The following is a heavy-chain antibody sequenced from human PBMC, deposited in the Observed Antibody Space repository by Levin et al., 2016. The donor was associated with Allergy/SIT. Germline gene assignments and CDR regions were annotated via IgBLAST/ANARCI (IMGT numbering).Heavy chain of an antibody. Sequence: GESLKISCAASGFTFSSYAMSWVRQAPGKGLEWVSAISGSGGSTYYADSVKGRFTISRDNSKNTLYLQMNSLRAEDTAVYYCAEFRYYYDSSGYYRNEAEDAFDIWGQGTMVTVSS. J-gene: IGHJ3*02. CDR2: ISGSGGST. V-gene: IGHV3-23*01. D-gene: IGHD3-22*01. CDR1: GFTFSSYA. CDR3: AEFRYYYDSSGYYRNEAEDAFDI.